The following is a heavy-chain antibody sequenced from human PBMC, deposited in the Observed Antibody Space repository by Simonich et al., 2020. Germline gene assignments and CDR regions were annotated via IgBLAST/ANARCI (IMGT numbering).Heavy chain of an antibody. CDR2: IKHSRST. D-gene: IGHD6-13*01. V-gene: IGHV4-34*01. Sequence: QVQLQQWGAGLLKPSETLSLTCAVYGGSFSGYYWSWIRQPPGKGLGWIGEIKHSRSTNYNPSLTSRVTISVDTSKNQFSLKLSSVTAADTAVYYCARGLRVAAAGTAFQHWGQGTLVTVSS. CDR3: ARGLRVAAAGTAFQH. CDR1: GGSFSGYY. J-gene: IGHJ1*01.